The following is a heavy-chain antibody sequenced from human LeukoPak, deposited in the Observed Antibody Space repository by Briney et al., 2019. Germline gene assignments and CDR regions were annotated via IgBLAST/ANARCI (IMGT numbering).Heavy chain of an antibody. V-gene: IGHV1-2*02. CDR3: ARDRDCSSTSCYTSWFDP. CDR2: INPNSGGT. CDR1: GYTFTGYY. D-gene: IGHD2-2*02. J-gene: IGHJ5*02. Sequence: ASVKVSCKASGYTFTGYYMHWVRQAPGQGLEWMGWINPNSGGTNYTQKFQGRVTMTRDTSISTAYMELSRLRSDDTAVYYCARDRDCSSTSCYTSWFDPWGQGTLVTVSS.